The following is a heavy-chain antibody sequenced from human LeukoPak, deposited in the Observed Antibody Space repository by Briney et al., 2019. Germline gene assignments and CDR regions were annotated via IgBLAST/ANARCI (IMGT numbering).Heavy chain of an antibody. V-gene: IGHV1-2*02. J-gene: IGHJ4*02. CDR2: INPNSGGT. CDR1: GYTFTGYY. Sequence: GASVKVSCKASGYTFTGYYMHWVRQAPGQGLEWMGWINPNSGGTNYAQKFQGRVTMTRDTSISTAYMELSRLRSEDTAVYYCARDSSGYYLPPTSWGQGTLVTVSS. D-gene: IGHD3-22*01. CDR3: ARDSSGYYLPPTS.